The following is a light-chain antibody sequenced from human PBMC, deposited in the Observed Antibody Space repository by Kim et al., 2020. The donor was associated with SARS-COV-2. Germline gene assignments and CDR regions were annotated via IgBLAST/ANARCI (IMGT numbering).Light chain of an antibody. CDR2: AAS. J-gene: IGKJ2*01. CDR3: QQSYSAPYT. Sequence: DIQMTQFPSSLSASVGDRVTITCRASQNVYRYLNWYEQRPGKATKVLIYAASSLQSGVPSRFSGSGSGTDFTLTISSLQPEDFAIYYCQQSYSAPYTFGQGTKLEIK. CDR1: QNVYRY. V-gene: IGKV1-39*01.